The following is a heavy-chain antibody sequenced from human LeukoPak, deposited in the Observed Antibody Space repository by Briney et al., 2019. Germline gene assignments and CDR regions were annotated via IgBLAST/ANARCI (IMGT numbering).Heavy chain of an antibody. CDR1: GFTFSSYW. V-gene: IGHV3-74*01. J-gene: IGHJ5*02. CDR3: ARAVSWNWFDP. D-gene: IGHD3-16*01. CDR2: INSDGSST. Sequence: PGGPLRLSCAASGFTFSSYWMHWVRQAPGKGLVWVSRINSDGSSTSHVDSVKGRFTISRGNAKNTLYLQMNSLRAEDTAVYYCARAVSWNWFDPWGQGTLVTVSS.